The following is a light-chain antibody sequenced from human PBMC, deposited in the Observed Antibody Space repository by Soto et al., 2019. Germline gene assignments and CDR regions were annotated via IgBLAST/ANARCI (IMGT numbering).Light chain of an antibody. J-gene: IGKJ4*02. CDR2: DAS. CDR1: QSVSSC. CDR3: QQSSNWPLT. V-gene: IGKV3-11*01. Sequence: EIVLTQSPATLSLSPGERATLSCRASQSVSSCLAWYQQKTGQAPRLLIYDASNRATGIPARFSGSGSGTDFTLTISSLEPEDFAVYYCQQSSNWPLTFGGGTKVEIK.